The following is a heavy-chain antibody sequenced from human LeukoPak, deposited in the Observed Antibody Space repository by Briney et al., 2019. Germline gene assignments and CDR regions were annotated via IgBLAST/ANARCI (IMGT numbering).Heavy chain of an antibody. J-gene: IGHJ4*02. Sequence: PSETLSLTCTVSGGSISSSSYYWGWIRQPPGKGLEWIGSIYYSGSTYYNPSLKSRVTISVDTSKNQFSLKLSSVTAADTAVYYCARRGGQGVYPYWGQGTLVTVSS. CDR3: ARRGGQGVYPY. V-gene: IGHV4-39*01. D-gene: IGHD2-8*01. CDR1: GGSISSSSYY. CDR2: IYYSGST.